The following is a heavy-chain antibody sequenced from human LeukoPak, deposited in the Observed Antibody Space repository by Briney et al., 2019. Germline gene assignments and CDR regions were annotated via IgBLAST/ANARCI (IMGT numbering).Heavy chain of an antibody. Sequence: ASVKVSCKASGYTFTGYYMHWVRQAPGQGLEWMGGIIPIFGTANYAQKFQGRVTITADESTSTAYMELSSLRSEDTAVYYCARASSSSEAFDIWGQGTMVTVSS. J-gene: IGHJ3*02. CDR2: IIPIFGTA. CDR3: ARASSSSEAFDI. D-gene: IGHD6-6*01. CDR1: GYTFTGYY. V-gene: IGHV1-69*13.